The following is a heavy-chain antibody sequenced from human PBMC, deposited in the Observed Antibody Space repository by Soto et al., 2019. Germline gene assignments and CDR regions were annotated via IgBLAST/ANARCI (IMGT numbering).Heavy chain of an antibody. Sequence: ASVKVSCKASGYTFTSYGISWVRQAPGQGLEWMGWISAYNGNTNYAQKLQGRVTMTTDTSTSTAYMELRSLRSDDTAVYYCARDLSQYYYDSSGYYAFDYWGQGTLVTVSS. CDR3: ARDLSQYYYDSSGYYAFDY. D-gene: IGHD3-22*01. V-gene: IGHV1-18*01. CDR2: ISAYNGNT. J-gene: IGHJ4*02. CDR1: GYTFTSYG.